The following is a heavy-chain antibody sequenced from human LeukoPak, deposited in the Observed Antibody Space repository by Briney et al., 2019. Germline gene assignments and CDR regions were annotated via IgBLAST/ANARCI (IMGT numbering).Heavy chain of an antibody. D-gene: IGHD3-10*01. V-gene: IGHV3-49*04. CDR1: GFTFGDYA. CDR3: LHDGSGSYHAY. Sequence: GGSLRLSCTASGFTFGDYAMSWVRQAPGKGLEWVGFIRSKAYGGTTEYAASVKGRFTISRDDSKSIAYLQMNSLKTEDTAVYYCLHDGSGSYHAYWGQGTLVTVSS. J-gene: IGHJ4*02. CDR2: IRSKAYGGTT.